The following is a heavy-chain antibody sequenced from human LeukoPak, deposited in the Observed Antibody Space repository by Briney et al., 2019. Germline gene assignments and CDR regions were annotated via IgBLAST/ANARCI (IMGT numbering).Heavy chain of an antibody. V-gene: IGHV3-30*03. CDR3: ARDRRGGYSYGFDY. Sequence: GRSLRLSCAASGFTFSSYGMHWVRQAPGKGLEWVAVISYDGSNKYYADSVKGRFTISRDNSKNTLYLQMNSLRAEDTAVYYCARDRRGGYSYGFDYWGQGTLVTVSS. CDR1: GFTFSSYG. J-gene: IGHJ4*02. D-gene: IGHD5-18*01. CDR2: ISYDGSNK.